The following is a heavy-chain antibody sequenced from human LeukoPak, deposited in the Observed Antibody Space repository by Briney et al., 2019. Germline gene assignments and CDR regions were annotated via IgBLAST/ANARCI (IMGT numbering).Heavy chain of an antibody. CDR2: ISTSGRTI. D-gene: IGHD2-21*01. Sequence: GGSLRLSCAASGFTFSDYYMSWIRQAPGKGLEWVSYISTSGRTIYYADSVKGRFTISRDNVKNSLYLQMNSLRAEDTALYYCAKDTWQFAPDYYYYMDVWGKGTTVTVSS. CDR3: AKDTWQFAPDYYYYMDV. V-gene: IGHV3-11*01. CDR1: GFTFSDYY. J-gene: IGHJ6*03.